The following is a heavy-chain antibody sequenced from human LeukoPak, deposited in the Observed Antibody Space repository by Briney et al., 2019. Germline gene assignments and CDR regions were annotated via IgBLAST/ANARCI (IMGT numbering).Heavy chain of an antibody. J-gene: IGHJ5*01. D-gene: IGHD3-16*01. V-gene: IGHV5-51*01. CDR1: GYSFTSYW. CDR2: IHPGDSDT. CDR3: ARGEPRFSDS. Sequence: GESLQISCQGSGYSFTSYWIGWVRQMPGKGLEWMGIIHPGDSDTRYSPSFQGQVTISADKSINTAYLQWSSLKASDTAMYYCARGEPRFSDSWGQGTLVTVSS.